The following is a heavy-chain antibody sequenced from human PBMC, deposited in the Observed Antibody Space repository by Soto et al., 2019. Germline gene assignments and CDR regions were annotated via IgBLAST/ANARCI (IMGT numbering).Heavy chain of an antibody. Sequence: ASVKVSCQASGYTFTSYYMHWVRQAPGQGLEWMGIINPSGGSTSYAQKFQGRVTMTRDTSTSTVYMELSSLRSEDTAVYYCARDPDYYDSNSQGGNWFDPWGQGTLVTVSS. CDR1: GYTFTSYY. CDR3: ARDPDYYDSNSQGGNWFDP. CDR2: INPSGGST. V-gene: IGHV1-46*01. D-gene: IGHD3-22*01. J-gene: IGHJ5*02.